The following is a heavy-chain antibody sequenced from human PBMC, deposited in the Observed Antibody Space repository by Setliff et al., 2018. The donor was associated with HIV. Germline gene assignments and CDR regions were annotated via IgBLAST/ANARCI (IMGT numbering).Heavy chain of an antibody. D-gene: IGHD3-10*01. V-gene: IGHV1-3*01. Sequence: ASVKVSCKASGYTFTDYAIYWMRQAPGQRLEWLGWINAGNGNTEYSQNFQGRVTISRDTSASTAYMELSSLRSDDTAVYYCARRGNYYASAFDYWGQGTLVTVSS. J-gene: IGHJ4*02. CDR2: INAGNGNT. CDR3: ARRGNYYASAFDY. CDR1: GYTFTDYA.